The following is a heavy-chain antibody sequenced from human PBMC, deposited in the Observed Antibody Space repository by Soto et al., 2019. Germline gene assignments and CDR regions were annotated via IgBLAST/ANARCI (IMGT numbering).Heavy chain of an antibody. Sequence: PSETLSLTCTVSGGSISSGGYYWSWIRQHPGKGLEWIGYIYYSGSTYYNPSLKSRVTISVDTSKNQFSLKLSSVTAADAAVYYCARGVVVAAVVDYWGQGTLVTAPQ. V-gene: IGHV4-31*03. CDR1: GGSISSGGYY. CDR2: IYYSGST. J-gene: IGHJ4*02. D-gene: IGHD2-15*01. CDR3: ARGVVVAAVVDY.